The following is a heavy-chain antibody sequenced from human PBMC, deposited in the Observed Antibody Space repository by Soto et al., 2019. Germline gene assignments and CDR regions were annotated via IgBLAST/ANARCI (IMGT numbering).Heavy chain of an antibody. J-gene: IGHJ6*03. V-gene: IGHV4-59*01. D-gene: IGHD6-13*01. Sequence: SETLSLTCTVSGGSISSYYWSWIRQPPGKGLEWIGYIYYSGSTNYNPSLKSRGTISVDTSKNQFSLKLSSVTAADTAVYYCARVVAGPSAAFYYYYYMDVWGKGTTVTVSS. CDR3: ARVVAGPSAAFYYYYYMDV. CDR2: IYYSGST. CDR1: GGSISSYY.